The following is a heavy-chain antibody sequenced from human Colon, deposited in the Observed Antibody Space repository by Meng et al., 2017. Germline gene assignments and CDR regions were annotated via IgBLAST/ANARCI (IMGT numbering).Heavy chain of an antibody. CDR2: TSHSGST. D-gene: IGHD3-22*01. CDR1: GGSISRSDC. CDR3: ASSDYYRSDY. J-gene: IGHJ4*02. Sequence: HGQLQESGPGLVRPSETPALPGAVSGGSISRSDCWSWVRQPPGKGLEWIGDTSHSGSTNYSPSLKSRVTISLDKSKNQLSLKLNSVTAADTAVYYCASSDYYRSDYWGQGTLVTVSS. V-gene: IGHV4-4*02.